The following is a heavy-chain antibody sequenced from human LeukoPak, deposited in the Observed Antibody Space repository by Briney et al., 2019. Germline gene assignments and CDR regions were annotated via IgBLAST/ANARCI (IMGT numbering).Heavy chain of an antibody. Sequence: GGSLRLSCAASGFTFSSHGMHWVRQAPGKGLEWVAVISYDGSNKYYADSVKGRFTISRDNSKNTLYLQMNSLRAEDTAVYYCARESSSWSYYYYYYMDVWGKGTTVTVSS. V-gene: IGHV3-30*03. CDR3: ARESSSWSYYYYYYMDV. CDR2: ISYDGSNK. CDR1: GFTFSSHG. J-gene: IGHJ6*03. D-gene: IGHD6-13*01.